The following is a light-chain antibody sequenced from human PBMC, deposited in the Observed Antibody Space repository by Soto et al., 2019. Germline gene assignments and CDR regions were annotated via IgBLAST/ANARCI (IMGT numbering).Light chain of an antibody. CDR1: SSNIGRNY. CDR2: RNN. J-gene: IGLJ3*02. CDR3: VAWDDSLTSSV. V-gene: IGLV1-47*01. Sequence: QLVLTQPPSASGIPGQSVTISCSGSSSNIGRNYVYWCQQLPGTAPKVVIYRNNQRPSRVPDRFSGSKSGTSASLAVGGLRSEDEADYYCVAWDDSLTSSVFGGGTKLTVL.